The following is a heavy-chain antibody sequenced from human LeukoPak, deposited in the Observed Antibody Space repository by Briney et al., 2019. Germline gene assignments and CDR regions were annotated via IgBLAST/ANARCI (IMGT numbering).Heavy chain of an antibody. CDR1: GYTFTSYY. Sequence: ASVKVSCKASGYTFTSYYMHWVRQAPGQGPEWMGIINPSGGSTSYAQKFQGRVTMTRDMSTSTVYMELSSLRSEDTAVYYCARDAGPGYSYGTNDAFDIWGQGTMVTVSS. CDR3: ARDAGPGYSYGTNDAFDI. V-gene: IGHV1-46*01. J-gene: IGHJ3*02. CDR2: INPSGGST. D-gene: IGHD5-18*01.